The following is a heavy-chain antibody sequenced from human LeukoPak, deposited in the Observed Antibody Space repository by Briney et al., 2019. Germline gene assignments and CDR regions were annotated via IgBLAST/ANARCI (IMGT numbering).Heavy chain of an antibody. D-gene: IGHD2-2*01. V-gene: IGHV3-7*04. CDR3: ARGYCSSTSCPSIGLTNWFDP. J-gene: IGHJ5*02. Sequence: HPGGSLRLSCAASGFTFSSYWMSWVRQAPGKGLEWVANIKQDGSEKYYVDSVKGRFTISRDNAKNSLYLQMNSLRAEDTAVYYCARGYCSSTSCPSIGLTNWFDPWGQGTLVTVSS. CDR1: GFTFSSYW. CDR2: IKQDGSEK.